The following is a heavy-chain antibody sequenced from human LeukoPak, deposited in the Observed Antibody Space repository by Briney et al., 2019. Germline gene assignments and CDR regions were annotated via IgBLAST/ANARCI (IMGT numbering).Heavy chain of an antibody. J-gene: IGHJ4*02. CDR1: GFTFSSYW. CDR3: AGGTGWLIDS. V-gene: IGHV3-7*01. D-gene: IGHD3-9*01. Sequence: PGGSLRLSCAASGFTFSSYWMSWVRQAPGKGPEWVANIKQDGSEKFYVDSVKGRFTISRDNAKNSLYLQMTSLRPEDTALYYCAGGTGWLIDSWGQGTLVTVSS. CDR2: IKQDGSEK.